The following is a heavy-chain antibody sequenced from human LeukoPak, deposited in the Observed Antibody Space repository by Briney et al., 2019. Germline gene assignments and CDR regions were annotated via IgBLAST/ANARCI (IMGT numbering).Heavy chain of an antibody. CDR1: GFTFSSSW. CDR3: ARDTLRYGSGGNSDY. CDR2: IKQDGSEK. J-gene: IGHJ4*02. V-gene: IGHV3-7*01. Sequence: GGSLRLSCAASGFTFSSSWMSWARQAPGKGLECVANIKQDGSEKYYVDSVKGRFTISRDNAKNSLYLQMNSLRAEDTAVYYCARDTLRYGSGGNSDYWGQGTLVTVSS. D-gene: IGHD6-19*01.